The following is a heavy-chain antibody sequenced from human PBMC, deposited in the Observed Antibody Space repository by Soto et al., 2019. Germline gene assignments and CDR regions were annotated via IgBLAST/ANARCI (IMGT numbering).Heavy chain of an antibody. CDR3: AREEGGGYDHRWFDP. D-gene: IGHD5-12*01. V-gene: IGHV4-31*11. CDR1: GGSISSGAYY. Sequence: QVQLQESGPGLVKPSQTLSLTCAVSGGSISSGAYYWSWIRQHPGKGLEWIGYIYYSGGTYYNPSLEGRVTISVDTSKHQFSLKLSAVTAADTAVYYCAREEGGGYDHRWFDPWGQGTLVTVSS. CDR2: IYYSGGT. J-gene: IGHJ5*02.